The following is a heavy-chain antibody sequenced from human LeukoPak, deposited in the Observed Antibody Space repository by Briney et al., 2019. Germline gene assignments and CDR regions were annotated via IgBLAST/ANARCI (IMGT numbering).Heavy chain of an antibody. D-gene: IGHD1-26*01. V-gene: IGHV4-59*08. J-gene: IGHJ4*02. CDR1: GGSIGTSY. CDR3: ARHYVFVSGGSSFDY. Sequence: SETLSLTCSVSGGSIGTSYWSWIRQPPGKGLEWIGYIYYNGATNYNPSLKTRVTISLDTPKNQFSLKLKSVTASDTAVYYCARHYVFVSGGSSFDYWGLGILVTVSS. CDR2: IYYNGAT.